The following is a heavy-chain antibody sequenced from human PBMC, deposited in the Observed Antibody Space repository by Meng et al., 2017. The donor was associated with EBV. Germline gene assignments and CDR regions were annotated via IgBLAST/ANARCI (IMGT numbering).Heavy chain of an antibody. J-gene: IGHJ4*02. Sequence: QVGLVQAAARVKKPGSSVKVSCKTSGGPFRYYAISWVRQAPGQGLEWLGGFLPRLGAPNYAQKFHGRVKITADESTSTHYMDLSSLRSEDTAIYYCASESGRGYTPDYWGQGTLVTVSS. CDR1: GGPFRYYA. CDR2: FLPRLGAP. V-gene: IGHV1-69*01. D-gene: IGHD3-10*01. CDR3: ASESGRGYTPDY.